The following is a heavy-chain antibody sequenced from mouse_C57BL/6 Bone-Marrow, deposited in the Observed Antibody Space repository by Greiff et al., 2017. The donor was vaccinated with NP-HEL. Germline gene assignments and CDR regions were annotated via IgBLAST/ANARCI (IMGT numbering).Heavy chain of an antibody. Sequence: VQLQQPGAELVKPGASVKMSCKASGYTFTSYWITWVKQRPGQGLEWIGDIYPGSGSTNYNEKFKSKATLTVDKSSSTAYMQLSSLTSEDSAVYYCARFITTVDWYFDVWGTGTTVTVSS. CDR2: IYPGSGST. CDR1: GYTFTSYW. D-gene: IGHD1-1*01. J-gene: IGHJ1*03. V-gene: IGHV1-55*01. CDR3: ARFITTVDWYFDV.